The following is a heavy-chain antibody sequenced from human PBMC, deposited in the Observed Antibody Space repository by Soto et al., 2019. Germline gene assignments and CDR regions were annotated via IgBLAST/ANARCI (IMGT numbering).Heavy chain of an antibody. CDR1: FTSYD. Sequence: QVQLVQSGAEVKKPGASVKVSCTFTSYDINWVRQATGQGLEWMGWMNPNSGKTRYAQKFQGRVTMTRNTSNFTAYMELSSLRSEDTAVYYCARGPGSMDLRFSYYYMDVWGQGTTVTVSS. D-gene: IGHD6-13*01. V-gene: IGHV1-8*01. CDR3: ARGPGSMDLRFSYYYMDV. J-gene: IGHJ6*02. CDR2: MNPNSGKT.